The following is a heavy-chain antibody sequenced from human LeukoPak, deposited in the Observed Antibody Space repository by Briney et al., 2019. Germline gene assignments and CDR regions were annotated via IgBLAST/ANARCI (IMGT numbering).Heavy chain of an antibody. D-gene: IGHD1-26*01. CDR1: GYTFTSYD. J-gene: IGHJ4*02. Sequence: ASVKVSFKASGYTFTSYDINWVRQATGQGLEWMGWMNANSGNTGYAQKFQGRVTMTRNTSISTAYMELSSLRSEDTAVYYCARKRMGATGFDYWGQGTLVTVSS. CDR3: ARKRMGATGFDY. CDR2: MNANSGNT. V-gene: IGHV1-8*01.